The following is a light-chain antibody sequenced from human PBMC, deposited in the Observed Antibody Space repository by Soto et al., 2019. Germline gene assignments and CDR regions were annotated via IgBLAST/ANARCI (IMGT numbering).Light chain of an antibody. J-gene: IGLJ1*01. CDR1: SSDIGAYNS. CDR2: QVS. CDR3: LSYTDSSNFV. Sequence: QSALTQPASVSGSPGQSITISCTGTSSDIGAYNSVSWYQHHPGKAPKLIVFQVSFRPSAVSDRFSGSKSDNTASLTISGLQTEDEADYYCLSYTDSSNFVLGNGTKVT. V-gene: IGLV2-14*01.